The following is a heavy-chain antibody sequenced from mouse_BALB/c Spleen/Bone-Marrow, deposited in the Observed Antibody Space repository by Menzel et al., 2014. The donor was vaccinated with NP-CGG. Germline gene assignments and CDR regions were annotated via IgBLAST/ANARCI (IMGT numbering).Heavy chain of an antibody. V-gene: IGHV4-1*02. CDR1: GVELSSYW. CDR2: INPDSRTT. D-gene: IGHD1-2*01. Sequence: AASGVELSSYWMSWVRQAPGKGLEWIGEINPDSRTTNYSPSLKERFIISRDNAKNTLYLQMSKVRSEDTALYFCARCGYYGWPAYWGQGTLVTVSA. J-gene: IGHJ3*01. CDR3: ARCGYYGWPAY.